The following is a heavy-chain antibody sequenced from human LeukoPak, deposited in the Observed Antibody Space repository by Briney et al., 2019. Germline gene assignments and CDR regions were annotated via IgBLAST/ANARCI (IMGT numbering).Heavy chain of an antibody. Sequence: GGSLGLSCAASGFTFSTYEMNWVRQAPGKGLEWVSYISTSGSTIYYADSVRGRFTISRDNAKNTLYLQMNSLRAEDTAVYYCARLRYDSSGRFFDNWGQGTLVTVSS. CDR3: ARLRYDSSGRFFDN. J-gene: IGHJ4*02. CDR1: GFTFSTYE. D-gene: IGHD3-22*01. CDR2: ISTSGSTI. V-gene: IGHV3-48*03.